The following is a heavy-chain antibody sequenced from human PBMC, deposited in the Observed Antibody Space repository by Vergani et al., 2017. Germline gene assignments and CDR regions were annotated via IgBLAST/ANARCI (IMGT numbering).Heavy chain of an antibody. J-gene: IGHJ4*02. Sequence: VQLLESGGGLVQPGGSLRLSCAASGFTFSSYAMSWIRQPPGKGLEWIGEINHSGSTNYNPSLKSRVTISVDTSKNQFSLKLSSVTAADTAVYYCARVGSYYDYWGQGTLVTVSS. CDR3: ARVGSYYDY. CDR1: GFTFSSYA. V-gene: IGHV4-34*01. CDR2: INHSGST. D-gene: IGHD1-26*01.